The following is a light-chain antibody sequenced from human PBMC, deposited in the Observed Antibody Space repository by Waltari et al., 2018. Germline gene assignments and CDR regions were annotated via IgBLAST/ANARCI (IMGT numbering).Light chain of an antibody. CDR2: YTSYSAK. Sequence: QPVLTQPPSSPASPGASASLTCPFPSAIIVGDVHIHSYHQQPGSPPRFILYYTSYSAKAQASGVPSRFSGSKDASANAGILLISGLQSEDEADYYCMFWPSNVWVFGGGTKLTVL. V-gene: IGLV5-37*01. J-gene: IGLJ3*02. CDR3: MFWPSNVWV. CDR1: SAIIVGDVH.